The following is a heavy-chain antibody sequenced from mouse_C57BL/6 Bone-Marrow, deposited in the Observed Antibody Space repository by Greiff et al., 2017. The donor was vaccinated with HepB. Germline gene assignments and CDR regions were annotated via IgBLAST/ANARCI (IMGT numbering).Heavy chain of an antibody. CDR3: AREYYGSSFSMDD. CDR1: GFTFSSSA. D-gene: IGHD1-1*01. Sequence: EVQLVESGGGLVKPGGSLKLSCAASGFTFSSSAMSWVRQTPDKRLEWVATISDGGSYTYYPDNVKGRFTISRDTAKNTLYLQMRHLKSEDTAMYYCAREYYGSSFSMDDWGEGTSETVSS. J-gene: IGHJ4*01. CDR2: ISDGGSYT. V-gene: IGHV5-4*01.